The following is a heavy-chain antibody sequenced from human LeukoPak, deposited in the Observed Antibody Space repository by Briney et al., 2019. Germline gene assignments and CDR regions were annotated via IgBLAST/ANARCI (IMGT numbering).Heavy chain of an antibody. V-gene: IGHV4-59*04. J-gene: IGHJ3*02. Sequence: SETLSLTCTVSGASISSYYWSRIRQPPGKGLEWIGTIYDSGSTYYNASLKSRLTISIDTSKNQFSLKLSSVTAADTAVYYCARGDTRWNALDIWGQGTMLTVSS. CDR1: GASISSYY. CDR3: ARGDTRWNALDI. D-gene: IGHD2-21*02. CDR2: IYDSGST.